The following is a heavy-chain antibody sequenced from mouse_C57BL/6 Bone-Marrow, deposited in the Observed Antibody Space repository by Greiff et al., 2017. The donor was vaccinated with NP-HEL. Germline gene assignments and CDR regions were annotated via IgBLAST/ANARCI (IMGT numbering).Heavy chain of an antibody. CDR2: IRSKSNNYAT. D-gene: IGHD1-1*01. V-gene: IGHV10-1*01. CDR1: GFSFNTYA. J-gene: IGHJ1*03. CDR3: VRHGGITTVVAPDYWYFDV. Sequence: DVQLVESGGGLVQPKGSLKLSCAASGFSFNTYAMNWVRQAPGKGLDWVARIRSKSNNYATYYADSVKDRFTISRDDSESMLYLQMNNLKTEDTAMYYCVRHGGITTVVAPDYWYFDVWGTGTTVTVSS.